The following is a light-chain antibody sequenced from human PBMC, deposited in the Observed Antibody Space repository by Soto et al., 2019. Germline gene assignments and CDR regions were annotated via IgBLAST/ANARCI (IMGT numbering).Light chain of an antibody. Sequence: DIQMTQSPSTLSASVGDRVTITCRASQSISSWLAWYQQKPGKVPKLLIYGASNLETGVPSRFSGSGSGTDFTFTISSLQPEDIATYYCQHFDNFPRAITFGQGTRLE. CDR3: QHFDNFPRAIT. V-gene: IGKV1-33*01. CDR2: GAS. J-gene: IGKJ5*01. CDR1: QSISSW.